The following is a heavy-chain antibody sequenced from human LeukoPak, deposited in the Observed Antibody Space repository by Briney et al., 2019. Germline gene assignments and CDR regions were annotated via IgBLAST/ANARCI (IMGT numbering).Heavy chain of an antibody. J-gene: IGHJ5*02. V-gene: IGHV1-69*13. Sequence: GASVKVSCKASGGTFSSYAISWVRQAPGQGLEWMGGIIPIFGTANYAQKFQGRVTITADESTSTAYMELSSLRSEDTAVYYCAKDGPWGSTRPYNWFDPWGQGTLVTVSS. CDR1: GGTFSSYA. CDR2: IIPIFGTA. D-gene: IGHD7-27*01. CDR3: AKDGPWGSTRPYNWFDP.